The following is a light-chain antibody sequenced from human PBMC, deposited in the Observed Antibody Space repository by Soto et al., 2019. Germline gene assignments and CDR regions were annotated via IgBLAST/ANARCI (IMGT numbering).Light chain of an antibody. CDR2: DAS. J-gene: IGKJ4*01. Sequence: EIGLAQSPDTLSGSRGERTTLSCRASQSISRTLAWYQQKSGQPPRLLIYDASTRATGFPARFSGSGSGTEFTLTTSSLQSEDFAVYYCQQYNNWPLTFGGGTKVDIK. V-gene: IGKV3D-15*01. CDR3: QQYNNWPLT. CDR1: QSISRT.